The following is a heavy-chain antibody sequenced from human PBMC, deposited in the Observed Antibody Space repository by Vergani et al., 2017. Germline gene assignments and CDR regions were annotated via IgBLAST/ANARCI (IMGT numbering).Heavy chain of an antibody. J-gene: IGHJ4*02. CDR1: VESFSSFY. CDR3: AVRPRVNLVGGEIVTKRTFDY. CDR2: INNDGHT. V-gene: IGHV4-34*02. Sequence: QVQLQQWGAGVVKPSGTLSLTCAVFVESFSSFYWSWIRQPPGKGMEWIGEINNDGHTNYNPSLESRVTGSRDTAKNQFSLNLMSVTAADTAMYYCAVRPRVNLVGGEIVTKRTFDYWSQGSLVTVPS. D-gene: IGHD3-10*01.